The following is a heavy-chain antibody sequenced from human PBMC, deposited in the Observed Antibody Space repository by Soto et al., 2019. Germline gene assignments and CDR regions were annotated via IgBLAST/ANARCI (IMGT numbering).Heavy chain of an antibody. V-gene: IGHV4-59*08. Sequence: SDTLSLTCTVSGGSISSYYWSWIRQPPGKGLEWIGYIYYSGSTNYNPSLKSRVTISVDTSKNQFSLKLSSVTAADTAVYYCARATTVVPLYFDYWGQGAVVTVCS. J-gene: IGHJ4*02. CDR2: IYYSGST. D-gene: IGHD4-17*01. CDR3: ARATTVVPLYFDY. CDR1: GGSISSYY.